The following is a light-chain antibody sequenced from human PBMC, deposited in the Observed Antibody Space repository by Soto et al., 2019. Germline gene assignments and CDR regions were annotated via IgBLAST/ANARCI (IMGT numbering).Light chain of an antibody. CDR1: QSVSDN. CDR3: QQSNNWPYT. J-gene: IGKJ2*01. V-gene: IGKV3-15*01. CDR2: GAS. Sequence: EVVMTQSPATLSVSPGERATLSCRASQSVSDNLAWYQQKPGQAPRLLIYGASTRATGIPAMFSGSGSGTEFTLTIRSLQSEDFAVYYCQQSNNWPYTFGQGTKLDIK.